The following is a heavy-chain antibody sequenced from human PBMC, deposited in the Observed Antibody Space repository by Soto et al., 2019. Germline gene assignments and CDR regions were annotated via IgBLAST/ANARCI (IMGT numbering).Heavy chain of an antibody. D-gene: IGHD6-13*01. V-gene: IGHV5-51*01. J-gene: IGHJ6*02. CDR2: IYPGDSDT. CDR1: GYRFTSHW. CDR3: ARSYSSSWLYGMDV. Sequence: GESLKISCKGSGYRFTSHWIGCVRQMPGIGLEWMGVIYPGDSDTRYSPSFQGQVTISGDKSISTAYLQWSSLKASDTAIYYCARSYSSSWLYGMDVWGQGTTVTVSS.